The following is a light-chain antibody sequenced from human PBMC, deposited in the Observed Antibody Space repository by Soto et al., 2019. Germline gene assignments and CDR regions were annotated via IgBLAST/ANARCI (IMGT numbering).Light chain of an antibody. V-gene: IGKV1-9*01. J-gene: IGKJ5*01. CDR1: QGIISY. CDR3: QQYNNWHPIT. CDR2: GAS. Sequence: DIQLTQSPSFLSASLGDRVTITCGAGQGIISYLAWYQQKPGKARKLLRYGASTRATGIPARFTGSGSGTEFTLTISSLQYEDFAVYYCQQYNNWHPITFGQGTRLEIK.